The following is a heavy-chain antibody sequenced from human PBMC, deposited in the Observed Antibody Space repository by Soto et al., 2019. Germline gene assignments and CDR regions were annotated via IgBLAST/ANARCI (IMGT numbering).Heavy chain of an antibody. CDR3: ARPIVVATTIKSAFDI. CDR1: GGSIGSSGYY. D-gene: IGHD2-21*02. J-gene: IGHJ3*02. Sequence: NPSETLSLTCTVSGGSIGSSGYYWGWVRQPPGKGLEWIGSIYYTGSTTYYNPSLKSRVTISVDTSKNQFSLKLSSVTAADTAVYYCARPIVVATTIKSAFDIWGQGTMVTVSS. V-gene: IGHV4-39*01. CDR2: IYYTGSTT.